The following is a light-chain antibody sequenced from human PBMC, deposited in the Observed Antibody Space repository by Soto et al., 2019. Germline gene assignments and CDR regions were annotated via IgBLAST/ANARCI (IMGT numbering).Light chain of an antibody. CDR2: GAS. CDR3: LQYNNWPLWT. V-gene: IGKV3-15*01. J-gene: IGKJ1*01. Sequence: EIVMTQSPATLSVSPGERVTLSCRASQSVNSNLAWYQQKPGQAPRLLIYGASTRATGIPARFSGSGSGTEFTLTISSLQSEDFAVYYCLQYNNWPLWTFGQGTKVEIK. CDR1: QSVNSN.